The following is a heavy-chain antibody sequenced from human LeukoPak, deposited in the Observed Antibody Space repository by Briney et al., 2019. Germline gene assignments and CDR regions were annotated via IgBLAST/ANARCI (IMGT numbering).Heavy chain of an antibody. CDR2: IYTSGST. V-gene: IGHV4-4*07. CDR3: ARGTYYYDSSGSTVGAFDI. D-gene: IGHD3-22*01. J-gene: IGHJ3*02. Sequence: SETLSLTCTVSGGSISSYYWSWIRQPAGKGLEWIGRIYTSGSTNYNPSLKSRVTMSVDTSKNQFSLKLSSVTAADTAVYYCARGTYYYDSSGSTVGAFDIWGQGTMVTVSS. CDR1: GGSISSYY.